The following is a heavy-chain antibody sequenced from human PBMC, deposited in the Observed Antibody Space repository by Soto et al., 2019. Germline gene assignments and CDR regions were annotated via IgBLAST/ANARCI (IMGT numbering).Heavy chain of an antibody. CDR1: GGSISGYY. D-gene: IGHD3-22*01. V-gene: IGHV4-59*01. CDR2: IYYSGTT. J-gene: IGHJ4*02. Sequence: PSETLSLTCTVSGGSISGYYWSWIRQPPGKGLEWIGYIYYSGTTNYNPSLKSRVTISVDTSKNQFSLNLSSVTAADTAVYYCARDVSSGHLDYWGQGTLVTVSS. CDR3: ARDVSSGHLDY.